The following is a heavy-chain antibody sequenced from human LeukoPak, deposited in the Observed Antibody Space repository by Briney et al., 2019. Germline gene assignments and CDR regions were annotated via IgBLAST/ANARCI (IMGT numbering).Heavy chain of an antibody. CDR2: ISGSGGST. V-gene: IGHV3-23*01. D-gene: IGHD3-3*01. J-gene: IGHJ4*02. CDR1: GFTFSSYA. CDR3: AKGMNFWSGYEVDY. Sequence: GGSLRLSCAASGFTFSSYAMSWVRQAPGKRLEWVSAISGSGGSTYYADSVKGRFTISRDNSKNTLYLQMNSLRAEDTAVYYCAKGMNFWSGYEVDYWGQGTLVTVSS.